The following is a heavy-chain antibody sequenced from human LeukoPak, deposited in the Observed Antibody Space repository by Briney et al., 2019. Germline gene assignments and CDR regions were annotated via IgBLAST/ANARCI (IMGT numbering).Heavy chain of an antibody. D-gene: IGHD3-22*01. CDR3: ANSPNYYDSSGYYPTMNYFDY. J-gene: IGHJ4*02. CDR1: GFTFSSYG. CDR2: IWYDGSNK. Sequence: GGSLRLSCAASGFTFSSYGMHWVRQAPGKGLEWVAVIWYDGSNKDYADSVKGRFTISRDNSKNTLYLQMNSLRAEDTAVYYCANSPNYYDSSGYYPTMNYFDYWGQGTLVTVSS. V-gene: IGHV3-33*06.